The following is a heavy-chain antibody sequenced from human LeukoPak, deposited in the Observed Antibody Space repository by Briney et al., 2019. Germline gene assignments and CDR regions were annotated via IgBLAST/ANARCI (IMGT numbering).Heavy chain of an antibody. CDR1: GFTFDDYG. J-gene: IGHJ4*02. CDR2: INWNGGST. Sequence: GGSLRLSCAASGFTFDDYGMSWVRQAPGKGLEWVSGINWNGGSTGYADSVKGRFTISRDNAKNSLYLQMNSLRAEDTALYHCASNYGSGSYADYWGQGTLVTVSS. CDR3: ASNYGSGSYADY. D-gene: IGHD3-10*01. V-gene: IGHV3-20*01.